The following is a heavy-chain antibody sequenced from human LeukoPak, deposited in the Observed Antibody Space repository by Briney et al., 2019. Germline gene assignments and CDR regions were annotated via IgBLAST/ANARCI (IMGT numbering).Heavy chain of an antibody. CDR2: IYYSGST. CDR1: GGSISSYY. CDR3: ARDPEGDYYDSSGYADY. Sequence: SETLSLTCTVSGGSISSYYWSWIRQPPGKGLEWIGYIYYSGSTNYNPSLKSRVTISVDTSKNQFSLKLSSVTAADTAVYYCARDPEGDYYDSSGYADYWGQGTLVTVSS. V-gene: IGHV4-59*12. J-gene: IGHJ4*02. D-gene: IGHD3-22*01.